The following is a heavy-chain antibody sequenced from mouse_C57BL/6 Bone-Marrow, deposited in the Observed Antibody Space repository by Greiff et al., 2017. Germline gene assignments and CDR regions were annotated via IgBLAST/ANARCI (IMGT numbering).Heavy chain of an antibody. V-gene: IGHV1-26*01. J-gene: IGHJ3*01. Sequence: EVQLQQSGPELVKPGASVKISCKASGYTFTDYYMNWVKQSHGKSLEWIGDINPNNGGTSYNQKFKGKATLTVDKSSSTAYMELRSLTSEDSAVXYCASSSIYYDYDEFAYWGQGTLVTVSA. CDR2: INPNNGGT. CDR3: ASSSIYYDYDEFAY. CDR1: GYTFTDYY. D-gene: IGHD2-4*01.